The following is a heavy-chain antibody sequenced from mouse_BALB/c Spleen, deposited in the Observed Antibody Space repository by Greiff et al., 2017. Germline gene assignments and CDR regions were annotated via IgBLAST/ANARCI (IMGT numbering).Heavy chain of an antibody. D-gene: IGHD2-1*01. J-gene: IGHJ3*01. CDR3: ANLYGNNVGWFAY. V-gene: IGHV1S81*02. CDR1: GFNIKDTY. Sequence: VKLQESGAELVKPGASVKLSCTASGFNIKDTYMHWVKQRPGQGLEWIGEINPSNGRTNYNEKFKSKATLTVDKSSSTAYMQLSSLTSEDSAVYYCANLYGNNVGWFAYWGQGTLVTVSA. CDR2: INPSNGRT.